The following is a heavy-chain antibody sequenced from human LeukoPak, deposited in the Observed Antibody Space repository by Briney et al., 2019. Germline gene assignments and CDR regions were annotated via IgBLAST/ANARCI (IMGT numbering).Heavy chain of an antibody. CDR3: ARTSKGGYSYGYADY. Sequence: SQTLSLTCTVSGGXISSGGYYWSWIRQHPGMGLEWFGYIHYSGSTYYNASLKSRLTISVDTSKNQFSLNLSSVTAADTAVYYCARTSKGGYSYGYADYWGQGTLVTVSS. V-gene: IGHV4-31*03. J-gene: IGHJ4*02. D-gene: IGHD5-18*01. CDR1: GGXISSGGYY. CDR2: IHYSGST.